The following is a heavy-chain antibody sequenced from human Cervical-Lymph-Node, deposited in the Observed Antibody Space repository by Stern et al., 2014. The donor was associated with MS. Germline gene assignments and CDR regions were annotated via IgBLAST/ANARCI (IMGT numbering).Heavy chain of an antibody. CDR2: IYSSGGT. CDR3: AREVATTLYFDY. CDR1: RASITSYY. Sequence: QVQLQESCPGLVKSSETLSLTSSVSRASITSYYWSCIRQPPVKGLEFIGYIYSSGGTNYNPSLKSRVTISADTSKNQFSLNLSSVTAADTAVYYCAREVATTLYFDYWGQGSLVTVSS. V-gene: IGHV4-59*01. D-gene: IGHD1-14*01. J-gene: IGHJ4*02.